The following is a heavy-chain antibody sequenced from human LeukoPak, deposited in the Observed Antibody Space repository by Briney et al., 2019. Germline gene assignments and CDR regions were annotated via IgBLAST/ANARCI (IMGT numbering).Heavy chain of an antibody. Sequence: GGSLRLSCAPSGFTFSSYWMSWVRQAPGKGLEWVAVISYDGRNKYYADSVKGRFTISRDNSKNTLHLQMNSLRAEDTAVYYCANGEPKNYWGQGTLVTVSS. CDR1: GFTFSSYW. J-gene: IGHJ4*02. V-gene: IGHV3-30*18. D-gene: IGHD3-10*01. CDR2: ISYDGRNK. CDR3: ANGEPKNY.